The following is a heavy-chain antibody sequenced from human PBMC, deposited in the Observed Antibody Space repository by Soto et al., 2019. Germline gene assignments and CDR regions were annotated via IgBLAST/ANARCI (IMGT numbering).Heavy chain of an antibody. V-gene: IGHV3-74*01. CDR3: ATVAYSGSCFAH. CDR1: GFTFNNYW. D-gene: IGHD1-26*01. CDR2: INGDGSST. Sequence: EVQLVESGGGFIQPGGSLRLSFAAAGFTFNNYWMYWVRQAPGKGVVWVSRINGDGSSTSYAESVKGRFTISRDNAKNTLYLQMNSLSAEDTAVYYCATVAYSGSCFAHWGQGTLVTVSS. J-gene: IGHJ5*02.